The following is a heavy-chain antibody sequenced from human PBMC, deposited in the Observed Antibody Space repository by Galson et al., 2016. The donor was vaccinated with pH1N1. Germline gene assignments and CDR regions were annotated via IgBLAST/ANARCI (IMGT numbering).Heavy chain of an antibody. CDR3: ATGSGNSWFDP. D-gene: IGHD3-10*01. Sequence: SVKVSCKASGYTFTGYYMHWVRQAPGQGLEWMGRINPSSGGPKYAQNFQGRVTLTRDTSINKAYMELSSLTSDDTAVYYCATGSGNSWFDPWGQGTLVTVSS. J-gene: IGHJ5*02. CDR2: INPSSGGP. CDR1: GYTFTGYY. V-gene: IGHV1-2*06.